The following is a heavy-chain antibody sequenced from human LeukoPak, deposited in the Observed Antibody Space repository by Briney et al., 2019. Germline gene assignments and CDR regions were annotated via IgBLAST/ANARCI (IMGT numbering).Heavy chain of an antibody. CDR3: ARALADNRGYYLGFDY. CDR1: GFTFDDYG. V-gene: IGHV3-20*04. D-gene: IGHD3-22*01. J-gene: IGHJ4*02. Sequence: GGSLRLSCAASGFTFDDYGMSWVRQAPGKGLEWVSGINWNGGSTGYADSVKGRFTIFRDNAKKSLYLQMNSLRPDDTAVYYCARALADNRGYYLGFDYWGQGTLVTVSS. CDR2: INWNGGST.